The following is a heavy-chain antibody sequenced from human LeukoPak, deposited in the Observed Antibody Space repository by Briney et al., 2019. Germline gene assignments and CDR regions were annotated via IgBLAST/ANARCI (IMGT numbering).Heavy chain of an antibody. Sequence: SETLSLTCTVSGGSISSYYWSWIRQPPGKGLEWIGYIYYSGSTNYNPSLKSRVTISVDTSKNQFSLKLSSVTAADTAVYYCARVLAAPSRYYYYMDVWGKGTTVTVSS. D-gene: IGHD6-6*01. J-gene: IGHJ6*03. CDR1: GGSISSYY. CDR3: ARVLAAPSRYYYYMDV. V-gene: IGHV4-59*01. CDR2: IYYSGST.